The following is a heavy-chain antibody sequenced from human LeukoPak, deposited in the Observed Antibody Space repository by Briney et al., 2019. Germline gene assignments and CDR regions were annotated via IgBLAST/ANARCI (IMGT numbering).Heavy chain of an antibody. J-gene: IGHJ5*02. CDR2: IYASGST. CDR3: ARNRVSWFDP. D-gene: IGHD1-14*01. CDR1: GDSISSSY. V-gene: IGHV4-4*07. Sequence: NPSETLSLTCTVSGDSISSSYWSWIRQPPGKGLEWIGRIYASGSTNYNPSLKSRVTMSVDTSKNQFPLKLSSVTAADTAVYYCARNRVSWFDPWGQGTLVTVSS.